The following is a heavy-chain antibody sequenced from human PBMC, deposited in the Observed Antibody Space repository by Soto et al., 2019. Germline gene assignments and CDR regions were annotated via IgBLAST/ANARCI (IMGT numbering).Heavy chain of an antibody. Sequence: VQVVESGGGLVQPGGSLRLSCEVSGFDFSGFWMNWVRQAPGKGLEWVANINHGGSEKNFVDSVKGRFPISRDNAKNSLYLQMNSLRAEDTAVYYCARGGRDLDYWGQGTLVTVSS. D-gene: IGHD2-21*02. CDR2: INHGGSEK. J-gene: IGHJ4*02. CDR1: GFDFSGFW. CDR3: ARGGRDLDY. V-gene: IGHV3-7*04.